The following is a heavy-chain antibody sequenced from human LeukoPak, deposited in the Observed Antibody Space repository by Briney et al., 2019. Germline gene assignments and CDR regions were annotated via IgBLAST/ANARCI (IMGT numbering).Heavy chain of an antibody. V-gene: IGHV1-2*02. CDR3: ARGVVPAVYYYYYYMDV. D-gene: IGHD2-2*01. CDR1: GYTFTSYG. CDR2: INPNSGGT. Sequence: GASVKVSCKASGYTFTSYGISWVRQAPGQGLEWMGWINPNSGGTNYAQKFQGRVTMTRDTSISTAYMELSRLRSDDTAVYYCARGVVPAVYYYYYYMDVWGKGTTVTVSS. J-gene: IGHJ6*03.